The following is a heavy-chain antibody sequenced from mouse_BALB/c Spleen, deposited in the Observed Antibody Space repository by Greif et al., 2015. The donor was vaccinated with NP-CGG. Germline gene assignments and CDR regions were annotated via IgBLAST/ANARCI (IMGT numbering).Heavy chain of an antibody. Sequence: VQLQQSGTVLARPGASVKMSCKASGYTFTSYWLHWVKQRPGRGLEWIGAIYPGNSDTSYNQKFKGKAKLTAVTSTSTAYMELSSLTNEDSAVYYCTPIYYGNYFWFAYWGQGTLVTVSA. D-gene: IGHD2-1*01. J-gene: IGHJ3*01. CDR1: GYTFTSYW. CDR3: TPIYYGNYFWFAY. CDR2: IYPGNSDT. V-gene: IGHV1-5*01.